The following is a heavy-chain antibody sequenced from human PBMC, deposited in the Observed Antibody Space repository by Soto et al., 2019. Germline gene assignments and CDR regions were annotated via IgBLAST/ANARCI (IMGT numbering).Heavy chain of an antibody. V-gene: IGHV3-30*18. J-gene: IGHJ4*02. CDR3: SKEDSSGRYSLDY. CDR2: ISYYGTNE. Sequence: GGSLRLSCEASGFTFSGYGMHWVRQAPGKGLEWVAVISYYGTNEYYEDSVKGRFTISRDNSKNTLYLQMNSLRIEDTAVYFCSKEDSSGRYSLDYWGQGSQVTVSS. CDR1: GFTFSGYG. D-gene: IGHD1-26*01.